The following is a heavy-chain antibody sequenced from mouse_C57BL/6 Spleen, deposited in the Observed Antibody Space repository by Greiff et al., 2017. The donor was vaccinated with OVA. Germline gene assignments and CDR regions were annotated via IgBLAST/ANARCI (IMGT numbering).Heavy chain of an antibody. V-gene: IGHV5-4*01. CDR3: ARDYYGSSYYFDY. CDR2: ISDGGSYT. CDR1: GFTFSSYA. J-gene: IGHJ2*01. Sequence: EVKLMESGGGLVKPGGSLKLSCAASGFTFSSYAMSWVRQTPEKRLEWVATISDGGSYTYYPDNVKGRFTISRDNAKNNLYLQMSHLKSEDTAMYYCARDYYGSSYYFDYWGQCTTLTVSS. D-gene: IGHD1-1*01.